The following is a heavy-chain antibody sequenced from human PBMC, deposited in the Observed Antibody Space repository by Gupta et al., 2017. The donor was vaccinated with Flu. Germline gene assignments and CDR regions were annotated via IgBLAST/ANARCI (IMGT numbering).Heavy chain of an antibody. CDR1: GFLFSTYT. V-gene: IGHV3-21*01. CDR3: ARGGRIDWFCDV. J-gene: IGHJ2*01. D-gene: IGHD3-16*01. CDR2: ISGDSSFI. Sequence: EVQLVESGGGLVKPGGSLRLSCAASGFLFSTYTMNGVRQATGKGLEWVSSISGDSSFIYYADSMKGRFTIARDNTKNSLYLQINSLRGEDTAVYFCARGGRIDWFCDVWGRGTQVTVSS.